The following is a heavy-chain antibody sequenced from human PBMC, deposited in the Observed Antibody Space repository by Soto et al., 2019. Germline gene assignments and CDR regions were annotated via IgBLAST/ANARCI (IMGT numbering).Heavy chain of an antibody. CDR3: ARDDVLCDGGRCYGLPLDV. J-gene: IGHJ6*04. Sequence: EVQLVESGGGLVQPGGSLRLSCAASGFTVSSKYMSWVRQAPGKGLEWVSLIQSGGPTYYANSVKGRFTISRDTSEYTVYFQMDSLRDEDTTVYYCARDDVLCDGGRCYGLPLDVWGKVTKITVSS. CDR2: IQSGGPT. CDR1: GFTVSSKY. V-gene: IGHV3-66*01. D-gene: IGHD2-15*01.